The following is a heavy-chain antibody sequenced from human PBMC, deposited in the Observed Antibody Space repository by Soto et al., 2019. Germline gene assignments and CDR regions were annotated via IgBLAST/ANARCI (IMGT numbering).Heavy chain of an antibody. D-gene: IGHD4-17*01. Sequence: QVQLQESGPGLVKPSQTLSLTCTVSGGSISSGGYYWSWIRQHPGKGLEWIGYIYYSGSTYYNPSLKSRVTITVDTSKNQFSLKLSSVTAADTAVYYCARVTVTNTKVTFDYWGQGTLVTVSS. J-gene: IGHJ4*02. CDR1: GGSISSGGYY. CDR3: ARVTVTNTKVTFDY. V-gene: IGHV4-31*03. CDR2: IYYSGST.